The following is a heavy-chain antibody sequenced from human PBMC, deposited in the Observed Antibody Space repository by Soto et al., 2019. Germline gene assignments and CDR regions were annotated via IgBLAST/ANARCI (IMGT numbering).Heavy chain of an antibody. CDR3: AKLGSSSWSPHYYFDY. CDR1: GFTFNNYA. Sequence: EVQLLESGGGLVQPGGSLRLSCAASGFTFNNYAICWVRQAPGKGLEWVSGITDSADDTYYIDSVMGRFTISRENSKSTLYLQMNSLRAEDTAIYYCAKLGSSSWSPHYYFDYWGQGSLFTVSS. CDR2: ITDSADDT. D-gene: IGHD2-2*01. V-gene: IGHV3-23*01. J-gene: IGHJ4*02.